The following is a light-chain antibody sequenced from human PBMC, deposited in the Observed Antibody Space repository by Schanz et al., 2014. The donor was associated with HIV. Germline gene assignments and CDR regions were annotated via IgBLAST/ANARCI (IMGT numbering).Light chain of an antibody. V-gene: IGKV1-9*01. J-gene: IGKJ1*01. CDR3: QQYNSSPWT. CDR1: QGISSD. Sequence: IQLTQSPSSLSASVGDRVTVTCRASQGISSDLAWYQQKPGKAPKLLIYAASTLQSGVPSRFSGSGSGTEFTLTISSLQPDDFATYYCQQYNSSPWTFGQGTKVEI. CDR2: AAS.